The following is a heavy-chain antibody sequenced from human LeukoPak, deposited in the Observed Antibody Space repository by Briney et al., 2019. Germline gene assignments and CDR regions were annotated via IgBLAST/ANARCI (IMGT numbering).Heavy chain of an antibody. Sequence: PSQTLSLTCTVSGGSISSGSYYWSWIRQPAGKGLEWIGEIYHSGSSKYNPSLKSRVIMSVDTSKNQFSLKLTSVTAADTAVYYCAREGGGFDYWGQGTLVTVSS. D-gene: IGHD3-16*01. J-gene: IGHJ4*02. CDR1: GGSISSGSYY. CDR3: AREGGGFDY. CDR2: IYHSGSS. V-gene: IGHV4-61*09.